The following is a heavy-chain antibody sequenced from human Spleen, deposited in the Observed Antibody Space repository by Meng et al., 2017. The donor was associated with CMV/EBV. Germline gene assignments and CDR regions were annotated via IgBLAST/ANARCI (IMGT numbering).Heavy chain of an antibody. CDR3: ARDLRHYHYGMDV. CDR2: ISGGTTYSM. V-gene: IGHV3-48*04. CDR1: GITVNRDY. D-gene: IGHD6-6*01. Sequence: GGSLRLSCVASGITVNRDYISWVRQAPGKGLEWVSHISGGTTYSMYYADSVKGRFTISRDNAKNSLYLQINSLRVEDTAVYYCARDLRHYHYGMDVWGQGTTVTVSS. J-gene: IGHJ6*02.